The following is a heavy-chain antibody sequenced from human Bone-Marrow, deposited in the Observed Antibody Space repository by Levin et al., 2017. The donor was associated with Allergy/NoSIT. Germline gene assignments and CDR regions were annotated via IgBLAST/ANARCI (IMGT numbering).Heavy chain of an antibody. V-gene: IGHV4-34*01. Sequence: PSETLSLTCAVYGGSFSGYYWSWIRQPPGKGLEWIGEINHSGSTNYNPSLKSRVTISVDTSKNQFSLKLSSVTAADTAVYYCAYGSRRKNTPIDYWGQGTLVTVSS. CDR1: GGSFSGYY. CDR2: INHSGST. D-gene: IGHD6-13*01. CDR3: AYGSRRKNTPIDY. J-gene: IGHJ4*02.